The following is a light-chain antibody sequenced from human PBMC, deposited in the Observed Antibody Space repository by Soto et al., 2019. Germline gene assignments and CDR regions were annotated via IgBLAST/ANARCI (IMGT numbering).Light chain of an antibody. CDR3: QQYCDSLFT. CDR1: QSVNSNY. J-gene: IGKJ3*01. V-gene: IGKV3-20*01. Sequence: EIVLTQSPGTLSLSPGERATVSCRASQSVNSNYFAWYQQKPGQAPRLLIYGASNRDASIPDRFTGSGSGTDFTRTISSLEPADFEVYFCQQYCDSLFTFGHATKVHF. CDR2: GAS.